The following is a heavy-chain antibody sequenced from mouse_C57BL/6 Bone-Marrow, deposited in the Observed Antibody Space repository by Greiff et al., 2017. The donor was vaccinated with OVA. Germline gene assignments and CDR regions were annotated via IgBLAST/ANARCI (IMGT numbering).Heavy chain of an antibody. Sequence: VQLQQSVAELVRPGASVKLSCTASGFNIKNTYMPWVKQRPEQGLEWIGRIDPANGNTKYAPKFPGKAPLTADTTSTTAYLQLSSLTSEDTAIYYCARSSDYDYYYAMDYWGQGTSVTVSS. CDR1: GFNIKNTY. CDR3: ARSSDYDYYYAMDY. CDR2: IDPANGNT. J-gene: IGHJ4*01. D-gene: IGHD2-4*01. V-gene: IGHV14-3*01.